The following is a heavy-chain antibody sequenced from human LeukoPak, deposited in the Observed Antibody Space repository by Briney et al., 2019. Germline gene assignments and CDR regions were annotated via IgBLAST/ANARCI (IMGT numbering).Heavy chain of an antibody. CDR2: ISGSGGST. V-gene: IGHV3-23*01. Sequence: GGTLRLSCAASGFTFSSYGMSWVRQAPGKGLEWVSAISGSGGSTYYADSVKGRFTISRDNSKNTLYLQMNSLRAEDTAVYYCAKDTVNSGSSYWGQGTLVTVSS. CDR1: GFTFSSYG. D-gene: IGHD6-19*01. CDR3: AKDTVNSGSSY. J-gene: IGHJ4*02.